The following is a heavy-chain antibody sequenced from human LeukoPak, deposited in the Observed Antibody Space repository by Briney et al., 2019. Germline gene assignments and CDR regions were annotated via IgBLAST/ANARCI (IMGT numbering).Heavy chain of an antibody. J-gene: IGHJ4*02. CDR3: ARQGRGKYGAYAHFDY. V-gene: IGHV1-69*06. CDR1: GGTFSSYA. Sequence: SVKVSCKASGGTFSSYAISWVRQAPGQGLEWMGGIIPIFGTANYAQKFQGRVTITADKSTSTAYMELSSLRSEDTAVYYCARQGRGKYGAYAHFDYWGQGTLVTVSS. D-gene: IGHD4-17*01. CDR2: IIPIFGTA.